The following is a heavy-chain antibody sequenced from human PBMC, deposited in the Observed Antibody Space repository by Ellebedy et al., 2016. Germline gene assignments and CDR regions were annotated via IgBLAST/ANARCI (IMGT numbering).Heavy chain of an antibody. CDR1: GYTFTSYD. CDR2: MNPNSGNT. V-gene: IGHV1-8*01. Sequence: ASVKVSXXASGYTFTSYDINWVRQATGQGLEWMGWMNPNSGNTGYAQKFQGRVTMTRNTSIRTAYMELSSLRSEDTAVYYCARASTYDFWTGSPYYMDVWGKGTTVTVSS. CDR3: ARASTYDFWTGSPYYMDV. J-gene: IGHJ6*03. D-gene: IGHD3-3*01.